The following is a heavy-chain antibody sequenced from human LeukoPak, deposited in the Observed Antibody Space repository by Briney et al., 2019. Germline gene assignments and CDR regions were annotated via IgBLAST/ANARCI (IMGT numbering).Heavy chain of an antibody. Sequence: PGGSLRLSCAASGFTVSSNYMSWVRQAPGKGLEWVSVIYSGGSTYYADSVKGRITISRDNSKNTLYLQMNSLRAEDTAVYYCARLGSGSYHTPGYFDYWGQGTLVTVSS. CDR3: ARLGSGSYHTPGYFDY. CDR2: IYSGGST. D-gene: IGHD1-26*01. CDR1: GFTVSSNY. V-gene: IGHV3-66*01. J-gene: IGHJ4*02.